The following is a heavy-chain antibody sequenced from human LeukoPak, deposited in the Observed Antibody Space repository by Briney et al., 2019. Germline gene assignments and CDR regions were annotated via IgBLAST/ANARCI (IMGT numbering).Heavy chain of an antibody. D-gene: IGHD2-15*01. V-gene: IGHV3-48*03. CDR3: AREGCSGGSCYPTYYYYMDV. CDR2: ISSSGSTI. J-gene: IGHJ6*03. CDR1: GFTFSSYE. Sequence: GGSLRLSCAGSGFTFSSYEMNWVRQAPGKGLEWVSYISSSGSTIYYADSVKGRFTISIDNAKNSLYLQMNSLRAEDTAVYYCAREGCSGGSCYPTYYYYMDVWGKGTTVTVSS.